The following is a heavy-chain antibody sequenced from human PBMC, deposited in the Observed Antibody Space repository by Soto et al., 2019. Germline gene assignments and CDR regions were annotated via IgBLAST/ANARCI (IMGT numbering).Heavy chain of an antibody. V-gene: IGHV4-30-4*01. CDR2: IYYSGST. Sequence: QVQLQESGPGLVKPSQTLSLTCTVSGGSISSGDYYWSWIRQPPGKGLEWIGYIYYSGSTYYNPSLKSRFTISVDTPKNQSSLNLSSVTAADTAVYYCARDRLTVTRNWFDPWGQGTLVTVSS. J-gene: IGHJ5*02. CDR3: ARDRLTVTRNWFDP. CDR1: GGSISSGDYY. D-gene: IGHD4-17*01.